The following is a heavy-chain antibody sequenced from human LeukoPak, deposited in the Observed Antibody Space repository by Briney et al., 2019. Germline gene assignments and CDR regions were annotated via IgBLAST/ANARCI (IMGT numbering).Heavy chain of an antibody. Sequence: GGSLRLSCSASGFTFSSYAMYWVRQAPGKGLEYVSAISSNVVSTYYADSVKGRFTISRDNSKNTLYLQMTSLRDEDTAVYYCVKRAAGGAKGWFDPWGQGTLVTVSS. CDR1: GFTFSSYA. J-gene: IGHJ5*02. D-gene: IGHD6-13*01. CDR2: ISSNVVST. V-gene: IGHV3-64D*06. CDR3: VKRAAGGAKGWFDP.